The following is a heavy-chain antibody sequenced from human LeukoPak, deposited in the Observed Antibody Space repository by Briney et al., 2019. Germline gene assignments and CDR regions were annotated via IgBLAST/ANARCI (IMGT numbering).Heavy chain of an antibody. V-gene: IGHV4-39*01. CDR3: ARLVFKGYDFWSGYGGVDP. Sequence: SETLSLTCTVSGGSISSSSYYWGWIRQPPGKGREWIGSIYYSGSTYYNPSLKSRVTISVDTSKNQFSLKLSSVTAADTAVYYCARLVFKGYDFWSGYGGVDPWGQGTLVTVSS. D-gene: IGHD3-3*01. CDR1: GGSISSSSYY. J-gene: IGHJ5*02. CDR2: IYYSGST.